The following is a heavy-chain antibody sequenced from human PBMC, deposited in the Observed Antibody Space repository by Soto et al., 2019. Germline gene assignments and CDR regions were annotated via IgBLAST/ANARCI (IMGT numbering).Heavy chain of an antibody. V-gene: IGHV1-18*01. D-gene: IGHD2-2*01. CDR3: ARGIVVVPAAIRTYYYYYMDV. CDR1: GYTFTSYG. J-gene: IGHJ6*03. Sequence: ASVKVSCKASGYTFTSYGISWVRQASGQGLEWMGWISAYNGNTNYAQKLQGRVTMTTDTSTSTAYMELRSLRSDDTAVYYCARGIVVVPAAIRTYYYYYMDVWGKGTTVTVSS. CDR2: ISAYNGNT.